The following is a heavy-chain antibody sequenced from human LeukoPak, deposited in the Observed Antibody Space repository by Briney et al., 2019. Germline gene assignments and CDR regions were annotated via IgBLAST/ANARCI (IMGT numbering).Heavy chain of an antibody. D-gene: IGHD2-2*01. V-gene: IGHV4-38-2*01. J-gene: IGHJ4*02. CDR3: ARSVSTAGIDY. Sequence: SETLSLTCAVSGYSISTGRYWGWLRQPPGKGLEWIGSIYQSGSTYYNPSLKSRVTISVDTSKNQFSLNLRSVTAADTAVYYCARSVSTAGIDYWGQGTLVTVSS. CDR2: IYQSGST. CDR1: GYSISTGRY.